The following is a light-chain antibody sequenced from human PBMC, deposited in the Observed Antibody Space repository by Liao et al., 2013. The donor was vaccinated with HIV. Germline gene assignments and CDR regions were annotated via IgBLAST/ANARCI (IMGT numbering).Light chain of an antibody. CDR1: KLGDKF. CDR2: QDS. Sequence: SSELTQPPSVSVSPGQTASITCSGDKLGDKFACWYQQKPGQSPVRVIYQDSKRPSGIPERFSGSNSGNTATLTISGTQAMDEADYYCQAWDSSTGVVFGGGTKLTVL. J-gene: IGLJ2*01. V-gene: IGLV3-1*01. CDR3: QAWDSSTGVV.